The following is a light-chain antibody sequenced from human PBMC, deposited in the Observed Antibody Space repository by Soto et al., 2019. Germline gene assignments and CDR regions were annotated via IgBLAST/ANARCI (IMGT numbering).Light chain of an antibody. J-gene: IGLJ3*02. V-gene: IGLV1-44*01. CDR3: ASWDNSLSGWL. Sequence: QSVLTQTPSASGTPGQTITISCSGATSNIGSNPVGWFQQLPGTAPKLLIYSDDQRPSGVPDRISGSKSGTSASLATRGLQSEDQADYYCASWDNSLSGWLFGGGTQLTVL. CDR2: SDD. CDR1: TSNIGSNP.